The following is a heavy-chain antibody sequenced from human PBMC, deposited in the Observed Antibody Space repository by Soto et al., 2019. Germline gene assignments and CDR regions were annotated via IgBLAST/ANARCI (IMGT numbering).Heavy chain of an antibody. Sequence: SETLSLTCVVSGDSISSSHWWTWVRQPPGKGLEWIGEVYHNGKTNYNPSLESRVTISVDKSSNQFALTLSSVTAADTALYYCARGVTVPRGPIMIVSSLDYWGQGSLVTVSS. V-gene: IGHV4-4*02. J-gene: IGHJ4*02. CDR3: ARGVTVPRGPIMIVSSLDY. CDR2: VYHNGKT. CDR1: GDSISSSHW. D-gene: IGHD3-10*01.